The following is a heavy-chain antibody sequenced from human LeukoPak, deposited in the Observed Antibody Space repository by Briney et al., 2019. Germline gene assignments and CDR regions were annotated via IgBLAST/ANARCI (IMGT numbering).Heavy chain of an antibody. CDR3: ARVGDDYGDYAY. D-gene: IGHD4-17*01. CDR1: GYTFTTYG. J-gene: IGHJ4*02. CDR2: IIPIFGTA. Sequence: SVKVSCKASGYTFTTYGMSWVRQAPGQGLEWMGRIIPIFGTANYAQKFQGRVTITTDESTSTAYMELSSLRSEDTAVYYCARVGDDYGDYAYWGQGTLVTVSS. V-gene: IGHV1-69*05.